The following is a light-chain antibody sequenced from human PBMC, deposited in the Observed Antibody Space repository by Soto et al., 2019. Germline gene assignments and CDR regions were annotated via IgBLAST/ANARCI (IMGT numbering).Light chain of an antibody. CDR3: PQYGSSTLT. CDR1: QSVSSSY. V-gene: IGKV3-20*01. CDR2: GAS. J-gene: IGKJ1*01. Sequence: EIVLTQSPGTRSLSPGERATLSCRASQSVSSSYLAWYQQKPGQAPRPLMYGASRRETGIPDLFSCSGAGTACTRTISRLEPEDVSLAECPQYGSSTLTFGQGTKVDIK.